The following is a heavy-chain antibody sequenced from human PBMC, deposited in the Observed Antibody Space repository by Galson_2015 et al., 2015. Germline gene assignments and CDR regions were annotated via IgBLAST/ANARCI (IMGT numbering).Heavy chain of an antibody. CDR2: INYSGYT. CDR3: ARVSSDGSRSSFCGVDI. V-gene: IGHV4-59*01. D-gene: IGHD3-10*01. J-gene: IGHJ6*02. Sequence: ETLSLTCIVSGDSISANFWTWIRQAPGKGLEFIGYINYSGYTHYNPSLKSRITISVDTSRNQFPLNLRSVTAADTAVYFCARVSSDGSRSSFCGVDIWGQGTTVTVSS. CDR1: GDSISANF.